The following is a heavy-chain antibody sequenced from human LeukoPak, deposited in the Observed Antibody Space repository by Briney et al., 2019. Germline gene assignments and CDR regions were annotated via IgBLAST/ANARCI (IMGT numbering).Heavy chain of an antibody. CDR1: GYTFTGYY. V-gene: IGHV1-2*06. D-gene: IGHD6-13*01. CDR3: ARDRSGPSGYSSSWVDY. J-gene: IGHJ4*02. Sequence: GASVKVSCTASGYTFTGYYMHWVRQAPGHGLEWMGRINPNSGGTNYAQKFQGRVTMTRDTSISTAYMELSRLRSDDTAVYYCARDRSGPSGYSSSWVDYWGQGTLVTVSS. CDR2: INPNSGGT.